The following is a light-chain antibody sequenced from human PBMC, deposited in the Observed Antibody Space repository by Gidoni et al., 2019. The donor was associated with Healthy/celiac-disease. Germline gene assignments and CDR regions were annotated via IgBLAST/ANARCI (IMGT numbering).Light chain of an antibody. Sequence: QSALTQPASVSGSPGQSIPISCTGTSSDVGSYNLVSWYQQHPGKAPKLMIYEGSKRPSGVSNRFSGSKAGNPASLTISGLQAEDEADYYCCSYAGSSTPWVFGGGTKLTVL. J-gene: IGLJ3*02. V-gene: IGLV2-23*01. CDR1: SSDVGSYNL. CDR2: EGS. CDR3: CSYAGSSTPWV.